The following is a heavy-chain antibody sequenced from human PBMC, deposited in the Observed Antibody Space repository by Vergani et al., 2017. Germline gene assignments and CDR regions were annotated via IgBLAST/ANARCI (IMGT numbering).Heavy chain of an antibody. V-gene: IGHV3-7*01. CDR2: IKQDGSEK. J-gene: IGHJ4*02. CDR1: GFTFSSYW. Sequence: EVQLVESGGGLVKPGGSLRLSCAASGFTFSSYWMSWVRQAPGKGLEWVANIKQDGSEKYYVDSVKGRFTISRDNAKNSLYLQMNSLRAEDTAVYYCARLDGGIAVAGVYFDYWGQGTLVTVSS. D-gene: IGHD6-19*01. CDR3: ARLDGGIAVAGVYFDY.